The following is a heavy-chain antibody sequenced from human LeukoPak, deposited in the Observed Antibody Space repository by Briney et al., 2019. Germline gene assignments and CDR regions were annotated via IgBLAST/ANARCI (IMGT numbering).Heavy chain of an antibody. D-gene: IGHD3-10*01. CDR3: ARTMVRGVRGALAFDI. Sequence: RLTISVDTSKNQFSLKLSSVTAADTAVYYCARTMVRGVRGALAFDIWGQGTMVTVSS. V-gene: IGHV4-39*07. J-gene: IGHJ3*02.